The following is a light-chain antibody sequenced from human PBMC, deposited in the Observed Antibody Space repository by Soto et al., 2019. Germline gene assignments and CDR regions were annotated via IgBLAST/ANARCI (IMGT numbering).Light chain of an antibody. Sequence: QSALTQPASVSGPLGQSIVISCTGSSSDIGSYDLVSWYQQYPGKAPKVVIFEGTKRPSGVSNRFSVSKSGNTASLTISGLQTEDEADYYCCSYAGSRTYVFGAGTKVTVL. V-gene: IGLV2-23*01. J-gene: IGLJ1*01. CDR1: SSDIGSYDL. CDR2: EGT. CDR3: CSYAGSRTYV.